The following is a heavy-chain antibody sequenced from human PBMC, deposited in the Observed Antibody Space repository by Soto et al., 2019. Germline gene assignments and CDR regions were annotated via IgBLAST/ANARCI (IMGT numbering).Heavy chain of an antibody. CDR3: ARGNSGWYLGNWFDP. CDR2: INPSGGST. J-gene: IGHJ5*02. V-gene: IGHV1-46*01. Sequence: QVQLVQSGAEVKKPRASVKVSCKASGYTFTSYYMHWVRQAPGQGLEWMGIINPSGGSTSYAQKFQGRVTMTRDTSTSTVYMELSSLRSEDTAVYYCARGNSGWYLGNWFDPWGQGTLVTVSS. D-gene: IGHD6-19*01. CDR1: GYTFTSYY.